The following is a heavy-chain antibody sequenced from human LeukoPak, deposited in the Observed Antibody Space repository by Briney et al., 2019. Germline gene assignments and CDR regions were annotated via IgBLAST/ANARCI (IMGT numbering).Heavy chain of an antibody. D-gene: IGHD2-2*01. V-gene: IGHV1-18*01. CDR1: GYTFTSYG. CDR3: AATPRGGCSSTSCYSFDY. CDR2: ISAYNGNT. Sequence: GASVTVSCKASGYTFTSYGISRVRQAPGQGLEWMGWISAYNGNTNYAQKLQGRVTMTTDTSTSTAYMELRSLRSDDTAVYYCAATPRGGCSSTSCYSFDYWGQGTLVTVSS. J-gene: IGHJ4*02.